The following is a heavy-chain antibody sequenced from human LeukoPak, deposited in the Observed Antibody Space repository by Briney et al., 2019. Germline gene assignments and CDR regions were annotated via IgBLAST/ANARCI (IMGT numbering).Heavy chain of an antibody. V-gene: IGHV4-59*08. CDR3: ARHSTTVTMSPDFDI. D-gene: IGHD4-17*01. CDR1: GGSISSYY. J-gene: IGHJ3*02. CDR2: IYYSGST. Sequence: SETLSLTCTVSGGSISSYYWSWIRQPPGKGLEWIGYIYYSGSTNYNPSLKSRVTISVDTSKNQFSLKLSSVTAADTAMYYCARHSTTVTMSPDFDIWGQGTMVSVSS.